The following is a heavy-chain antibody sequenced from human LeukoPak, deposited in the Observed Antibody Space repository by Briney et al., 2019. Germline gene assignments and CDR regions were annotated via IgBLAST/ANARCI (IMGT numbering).Heavy chain of an antibody. CDR1: GFTFSSYS. V-gene: IGHV3-48*02. CDR3: ASGYSSSHYRYYFDY. D-gene: IGHD6-13*01. J-gene: IGHJ4*02. CDR2: ITSSSSTI. Sequence: GGSLRLSCAASGFTFSSYSMNWVRQAPGKGLEWVSYITSSSSTIYYADSVKGRFTISRDNAKNSLYLQMNCLRDEDTAVYYCASGYSSSHYRYYFDYWGQGTLVTVSS.